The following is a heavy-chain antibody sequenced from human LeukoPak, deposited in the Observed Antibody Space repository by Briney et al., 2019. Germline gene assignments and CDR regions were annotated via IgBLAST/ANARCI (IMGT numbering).Heavy chain of an antibody. D-gene: IGHD3-9*01. Sequence: PGGSLRLSCAASGFTFSSYAMSWVRQAPGKGLEWVSYISRSGSTIYYADSVKGRFTISRDNAKNSLYLQMNSLRAEDTAVYYCAVLRYFDLDAFDIWGQGTMVTVSS. V-gene: IGHV3-48*04. CDR2: ISRSGSTI. CDR3: AVLRYFDLDAFDI. CDR1: GFTFSSYA. J-gene: IGHJ3*02.